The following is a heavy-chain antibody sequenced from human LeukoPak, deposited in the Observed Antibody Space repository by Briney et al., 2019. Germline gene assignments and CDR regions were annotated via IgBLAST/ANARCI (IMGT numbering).Heavy chain of an antibody. CDR2: IYYSGTT. CDR1: GGSINSYY. J-gene: IGHJ4*02. Sequence: PSETLSLTCTVSGGSINSYYWNWIRQPPGKGLEWIGHIYYSGTTNYNPSLKSRVTISVDTSKNQISLRLSSVTAADTAVYYCARGTHSYSSIDYRGQGTLVTVSS. CDR3: ARGTHSYSSIDY. V-gene: IGHV4-59*01. D-gene: IGHD6-13*01.